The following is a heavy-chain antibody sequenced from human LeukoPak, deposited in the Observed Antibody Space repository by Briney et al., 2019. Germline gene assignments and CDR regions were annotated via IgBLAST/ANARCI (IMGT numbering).Heavy chain of an antibody. CDR2: MNAKSGHT. J-gene: IGHJ6*02. Sequence: GASVKVSCKASGYTFTSYHIDWVRQAPGQGPEWTGWMNAKSGHTGYAQNLEGRVTMTRDTSTNTAYMELRSLRSEDTAVYFCARGMFDNSGHYYYFYYALDVWGQGTTVTVSS. V-gene: IGHV1-8*01. CDR1: GYTFTSYH. CDR3: ARGMFDNSGHYYYFYYALDV. D-gene: IGHD3-22*01.